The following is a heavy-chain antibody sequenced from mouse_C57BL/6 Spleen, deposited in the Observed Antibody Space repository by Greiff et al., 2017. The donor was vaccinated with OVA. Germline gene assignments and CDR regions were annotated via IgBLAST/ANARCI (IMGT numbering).Heavy chain of an antibody. CDR3: ARSGGTSRYAMDY. CDR1: GYAFSSSW. D-gene: IGHD3-1*01. Sequence: VQLQQSGPELVKPGASVKISCKASGYAFSSSWMNWVKQRPGKGLEWIGRIYPGDGDTNYNGKFKGKATLTADKSSSTAYMQLSSLTSEDSAVYFCARSGGTSRYAMDYWGQGTSVTVSS. CDR2: IYPGDGDT. J-gene: IGHJ4*01. V-gene: IGHV1-82*01.